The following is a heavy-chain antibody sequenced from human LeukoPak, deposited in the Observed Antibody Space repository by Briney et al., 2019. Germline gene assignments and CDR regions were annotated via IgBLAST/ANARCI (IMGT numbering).Heavy chain of an antibody. CDR3: ARDGGGFDY. J-gene: IGHJ4*02. CDR2: IKQDGSEK. CDR1: GFTFSNYW. V-gene: IGHV3-7*05. Sequence: GGSLRLSCAASGFTFSNYWMNWVRQAPGKGLEWVANIKQDGSEKYYVDSVRGRFTISRDNSKNSLYLQMNSLRAEDTAVYYCARDGGGFDYWGQGTLVTVSS. D-gene: IGHD3-16*01.